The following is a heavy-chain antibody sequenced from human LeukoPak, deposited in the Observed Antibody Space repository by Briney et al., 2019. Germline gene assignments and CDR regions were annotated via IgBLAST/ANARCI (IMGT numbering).Heavy chain of an antibody. CDR3: ARPDYSSSPD. D-gene: IGHD6-13*01. CDR2: IPNDRRNN. Sequence: GGSLRLSCAASGFTFSSFGMHWLRQAPGKGLEWVAVIPNDRRNNYYADSVKGRFTISRDNSKNTLYLQMNSLRAEDTAVYYCARPDYSSSPDWGQGTLVTVSS. CDR1: GFTFSSFG. V-gene: IGHV3-30*03. J-gene: IGHJ4*02.